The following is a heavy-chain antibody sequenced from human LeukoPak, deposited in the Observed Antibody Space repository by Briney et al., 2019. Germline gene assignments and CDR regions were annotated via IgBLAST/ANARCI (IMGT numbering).Heavy chain of an antibody. Sequence: ASVKVSCKVSGYTLTELSMHWGRQAPGKGLEWMGGFDPEDGETIYAQKFQSRVTMTEDTSTDTAYMELSSLRSEDTAVYYCATDLLMVRGVLDYWGQGTLVTVSS. J-gene: IGHJ4*02. V-gene: IGHV1-24*01. CDR3: ATDLLMVRGVLDY. D-gene: IGHD3-10*01. CDR2: FDPEDGET. CDR1: GYTLTELS.